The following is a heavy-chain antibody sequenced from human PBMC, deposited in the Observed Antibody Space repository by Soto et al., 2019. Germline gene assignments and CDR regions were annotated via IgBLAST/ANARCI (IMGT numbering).Heavy chain of an antibody. CDR1: GFTFRSYW. Sequence: GGSLRLSCAASGFTFRSYWMHWVRQAPWKGLVWVSRINTDGSSTTYADSVMGRFTISRDNAKNTLYLQVNSLRAEDTAVYYCARAFGWHCSGTSCYVPAHFDSWGQGTLVTVSS. CDR3: ARAFGWHCSGTSCYVPAHFDS. J-gene: IGHJ4*02. CDR2: INTDGSST. V-gene: IGHV3-74*01. D-gene: IGHD2-2*01.